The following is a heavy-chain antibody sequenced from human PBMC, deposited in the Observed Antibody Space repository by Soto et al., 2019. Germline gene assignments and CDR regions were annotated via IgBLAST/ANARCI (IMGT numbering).Heavy chain of an antibody. CDR2: IYYSGST. Sequence: QVQLQESGPGLVKPSQTLSLTCTVSGGSISSGDYYWSWIRQPPGKGLEWIGYIYYSGSTYYNPSLKSRVTISVDKSKNQFSRKLSSVTAADTAVYYCARDRSLGYYDSSGYLKGGAFDIWGQGTMVTVSS. D-gene: IGHD3-22*01. CDR1: GGSISSGDYY. CDR3: ARDRSLGYYDSSGYLKGGAFDI. V-gene: IGHV4-30-4*01. J-gene: IGHJ3*02.